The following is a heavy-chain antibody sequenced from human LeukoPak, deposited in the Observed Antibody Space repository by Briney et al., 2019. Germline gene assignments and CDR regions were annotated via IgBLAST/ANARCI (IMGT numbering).Heavy chain of an antibody. CDR3: ARDRRLRWDEGGFDP. CDR2: INPNSGGT. J-gene: IGHJ5*02. Sequence: ASVKVSCEASGYTFTGYYMHWVRQAPGQGLEWMGWINPNSGGTNYAQKFQGRVTMTRDTSKNQFSLKLSSVTAADTAVYYCARDRRLRWDEGGFDPWGQGTLVTVSS. D-gene: IGHD3-3*01. CDR1: GYTFTGYY. V-gene: IGHV1-2*02.